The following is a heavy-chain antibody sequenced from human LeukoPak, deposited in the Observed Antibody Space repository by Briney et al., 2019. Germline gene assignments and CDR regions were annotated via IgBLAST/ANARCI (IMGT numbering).Heavy chain of an antibody. CDR2: IYTSGST. CDR1: GGSISTYY. D-gene: IGHD3-16*01. V-gene: IGHV4-4*07. J-gene: IGHJ6*03. Sequence: SETLSLTCTVSGGSISTYYWSWIRQPAGKGLEWIGRIYTSGSTNYNPSLKSRVTMSVDTSKNQFSLKLSSETAADTAVYYCARGVYDYVWGSDRQRPYYMDVWGKGTTVAISS. CDR3: ARGVYDYVWGSDRQRPYYMDV.